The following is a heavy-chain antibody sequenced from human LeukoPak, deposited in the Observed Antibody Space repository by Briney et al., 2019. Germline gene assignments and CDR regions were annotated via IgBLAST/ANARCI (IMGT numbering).Heavy chain of an antibody. CDR1: GFTFSSYG. CDR3: ARDPEDSSGLKGFDY. D-gene: IGHD6-19*01. Sequence: PGRSLRLSCAASGFTFSSYGMHWVRQAPGKGLEWVAVIWYDGSNKYYEDSVKGRFTISRDNSKNTLYLQMNSLRAEDTAVYYCARDPEDSSGLKGFDYWGQGTLVTVSS. CDR2: IWYDGSNK. V-gene: IGHV3-33*01. J-gene: IGHJ4*02.